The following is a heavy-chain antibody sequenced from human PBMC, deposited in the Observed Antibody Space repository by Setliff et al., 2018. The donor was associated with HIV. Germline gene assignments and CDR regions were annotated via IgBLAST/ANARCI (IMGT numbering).Heavy chain of an antibody. V-gene: IGHV4-34*01. CDR1: GGSFDNYF. D-gene: IGHD3-10*01. CDR2: INHSEGT. Sequence: SETLSLTCAVYGGSFDNYFWTWIRQSPERGLEWIGEINHSEGTTYSPYLKSRLTISLDTSKNQISLKLTSVTAADTAVYYCARMVRGLILRGYHYHADVWGKGTKVTVSS. J-gene: IGHJ6*04. CDR3: ARMVRGLILRGYHYHADV.